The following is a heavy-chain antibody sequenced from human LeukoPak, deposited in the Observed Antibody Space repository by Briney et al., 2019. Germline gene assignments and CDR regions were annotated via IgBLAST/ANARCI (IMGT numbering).Heavy chain of an antibody. CDR2: IYTSGST. CDR3: ARDRGAVYDFWSGPCGTLSHSNWFDP. Sequence: SETLSLTCTVSGGSISRYYWSWIRQPPGKGLEWIGYIYTSGSTNYNPSLKSRVTISVDTSKNQFSLKLSSVTAADTAVYYCARDRGAVYDFWSGPCGTLSHSNWFDPWGQGTLVTVSS. J-gene: IGHJ5*01. CDR1: GGSISRYY. D-gene: IGHD3-3*01. V-gene: IGHV4-4*09.